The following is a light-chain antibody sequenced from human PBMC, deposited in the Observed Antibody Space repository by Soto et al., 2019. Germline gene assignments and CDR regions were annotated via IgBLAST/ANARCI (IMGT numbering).Light chain of an antibody. CDR2: DAS. Sequence: DIQMTQSPSTLSASAGDRVTITCRASQTVSSWLAWYQQKPGKAPKLLIYDASTLQSGVPSRFSGSGYGTEFNLTISSLQPDDFATYYCQHYNSYPLTFGQGTELKIK. V-gene: IGKV1-5*01. J-gene: IGKJ2*01. CDR3: QHYNSYPLT. CDR1: QTVSSW.